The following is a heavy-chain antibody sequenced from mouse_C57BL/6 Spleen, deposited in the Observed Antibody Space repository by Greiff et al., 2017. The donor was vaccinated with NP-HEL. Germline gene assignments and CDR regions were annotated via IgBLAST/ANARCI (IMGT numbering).Heavy chain of an antibody. Sequence: VQLQQSGPELVKPGASVKISCKASGYAFSSSWMNWVKQRPGKGLEWIGRIYPGDGDTNYNGKFKGKATLTADKSSSTAYMQLSSLTSEDSAVYFCARGGTGWFAYWGQGTLVTVSA. J-gene: IGHJ3*01. CDR2: IYPGDGDT. V-gene: IGHV1-82*01. CDR1: GYAFSSSW. CDR3: ARGGTGWFAY. D-gene: IGHD3-3*01.